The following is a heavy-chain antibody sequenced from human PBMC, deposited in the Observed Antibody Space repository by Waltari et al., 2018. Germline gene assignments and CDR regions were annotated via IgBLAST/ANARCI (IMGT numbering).Heavy chain of an antibody. J-gene: IGHJ4*02. CDR1: GGSISSGSYS. D-gene: IGHD3-9*01. CDR3: ARASYYDILTGGFDY. CDR2: IYTSGST. Sequence: QVQLQESGPGLVKPSQTLSLTCTVSGGSISSGSYSWSWIRQLAGKGLEWIGRIYTSGSTNYNPSLKSRVTISVDTSKNQFSLKLSSVTAADTAVYYCARASYYDILTGGFDYWGQGTLVTVSS. V-gene: IGHV4-61*02.